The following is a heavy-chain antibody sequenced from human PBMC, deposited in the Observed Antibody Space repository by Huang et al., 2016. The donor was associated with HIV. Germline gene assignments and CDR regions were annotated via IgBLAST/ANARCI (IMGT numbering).Heavy chain of an antibody. Sequence: EVQLAESGGGLVKRGGSLRLSCAASGFNFDSYTMNWVRQAPGKGLEWVSSIRPNSDQRFYRDSVKGRFTISRDDGKKSLYLQMNGLRAEDTAVYYCARNQWLDYWGQGTLVTVSS. V-gene: IGHV3-21*01. D-gene: IGHD6-19*01. J-gene: IGHJ4*02. CDR2: IRPNSDQR. CDR3: ARNQWLDY. CDR1: GFNFDSYT.